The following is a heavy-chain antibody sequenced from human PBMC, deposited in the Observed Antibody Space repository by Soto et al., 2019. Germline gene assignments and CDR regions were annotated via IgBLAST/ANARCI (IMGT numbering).Heavy chain of an antibody. CDR2: IYYSGST. V-gene: IGHV4-31*03. CDR1: GDSISSGGYY. J-gene: IGHJ6*02. CDR3: ARETPPGYCSSTSCYTATYYYYGMDV. D-gene: IGHD2-2*02. Sequence: SETLSLTCTVSGDSISSGGYYWSWIRQHPGKGLEWIGYIYYSGSTYYNPSLKSRVTISVDTSKNQFSLKLSSVTAADTAVYYCARETPPGYCSSTSCYTATYYYYGMDVWGQGTTVTVSS.